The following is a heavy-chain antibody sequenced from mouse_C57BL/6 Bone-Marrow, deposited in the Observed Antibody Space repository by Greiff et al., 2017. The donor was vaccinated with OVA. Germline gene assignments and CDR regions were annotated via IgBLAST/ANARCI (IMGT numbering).Heavy chain of an antibody. V-gene: IGHV1-81*01. J-gene: IGHJ4*01. D-gene: IGHD3-1*01. CDR2: IYPRSGNT. CDR1: GYTFTSYG. CDR3: ARGGFWAMDY. Sequence: QVHVKQSGAELARPGASVKLSCKASGYTFTSYGISWVKQRTGQGLEWIGEIYPRSGNTYYNEKFKGKATLTADKSSSTAYMELRSLTSEDSAVYFCARGGFWAMDYWGQGTSVTVSS.